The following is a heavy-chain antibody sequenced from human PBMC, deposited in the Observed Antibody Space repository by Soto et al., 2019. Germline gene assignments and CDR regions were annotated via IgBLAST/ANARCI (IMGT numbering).Heavy chain of an antibody. D-gene: IGHD2-15*01. V-gene: IGHV5-51*01. J-gene: IGHJ6*02. CDR1: GYSFTSYW. CDR2: IYPGDSDT. CDR3: ARLLGYCSGGSCDSYGMDV. Sequence: PGESLQISCKGSGYSFTSYWIGWVRQMPGKGLEWMGIIYPGDSDTRYSPSFQGQVTISADKSISTAYLQWSSLKASDTAMYYCARLLGYCSGGSCDSYGMDVWGQGTTVTVSS.